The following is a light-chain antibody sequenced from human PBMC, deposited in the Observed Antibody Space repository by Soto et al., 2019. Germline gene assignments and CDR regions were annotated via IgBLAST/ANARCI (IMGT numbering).Light chain of an antibody. CDR3: HSYDNSLSGSDV. J-gene: IGLJ1*01. CDR1: SSNIGAGYD. Sequence: QSVLTQHPSVSGAPGQRVIISCTGSSSNIGAGYDVNWYQKLPGTAPKLLIYLNVNRPSGVPDRFSGFKSATSASLAISGLQAEDAAEYDSHSYDNSLSGSDVFGTGPKVTVL. CDR2: LNV. V-gene: IGLV1-40*01.